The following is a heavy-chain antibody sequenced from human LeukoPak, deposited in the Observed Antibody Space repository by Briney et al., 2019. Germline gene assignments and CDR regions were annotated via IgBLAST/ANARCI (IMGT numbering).Heavy chain of an antibody. CDR1: GFTFSDAW. J-gene: IGHJ3*01. CDR2: IKSKTDGGTT. D-gene: IGHD4-11*01. Sequence: NPGGSLRLSCAASGFTFSDAWMSWVRQAPGKGLEWVGRIKSKTDGGTTDYAAPVKGRFTISRDDSKNTLYLQMNSLRAEDTAIYYCANEYSKGDVWGQGTTVTVSS. V-gene: IGHV3-15*01. CDR3: ANEYSKGDV.